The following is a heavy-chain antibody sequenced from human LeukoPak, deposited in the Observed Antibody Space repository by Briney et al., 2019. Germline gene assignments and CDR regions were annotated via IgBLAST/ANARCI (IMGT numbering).Heavy chain of an antibody. V-gene: IGHV6-1*01. CDR3: ARGHNGFLDS. CDR2: TYYRTKWYT. D-gene: IGHD1-1*01. Sequence: SQTLSLTCAISGDSVSSNSAAWNWIRQSPSRGLEWLGRTYYRTKWYTYYAVAVKSPITINPDTSNNHFSLQLNSVTPEDTAVYYCARGHNGFLDSWGRGILVTVSS. CDR1: GDSVSSNSAA. J-gene: IGHJ4*02.